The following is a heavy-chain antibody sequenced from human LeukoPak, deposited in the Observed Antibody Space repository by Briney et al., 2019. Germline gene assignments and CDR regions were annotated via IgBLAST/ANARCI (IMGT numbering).Heavy chain of an antibody. CDR1: GFTFSSYD. V-gene: IGHV3-13*01. J-gene: IGHJ4*02. Sequence: GGSLRLSCAASGFTFSSYDMHWVRQATGKGLEWVSAIGTAGDTYYPGSVKGRFTISRENAKNSLYLQMNSLRAEDTAVYYCARDKGDYHTSGSLFVFGGQGALVTVFS. D-gene: IGHD3-22*01. CDR3: ARDKGDYHTSGSLFVF. CDR2: IGTAGDT.